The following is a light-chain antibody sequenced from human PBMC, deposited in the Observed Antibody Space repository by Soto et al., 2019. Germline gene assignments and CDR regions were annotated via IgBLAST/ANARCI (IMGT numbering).Light chain of an antibody. CDR2: EVT. CDR1: SGDVGNYNL. J-gene: IGLJ1*01. V-gene: IGLV2-23*02. CDR3: CSYVGSSTSYV. Sequence: QSALTQPASVSGSPGQSITISCTGTSGDVGNYNLVSWYQQHPGKAPKLMIYEVTNWPSGVSNRFSGSKSGNTASLTISGLQADDEAAYYCCSYVGSSTSYVFGTGTKLTVL.